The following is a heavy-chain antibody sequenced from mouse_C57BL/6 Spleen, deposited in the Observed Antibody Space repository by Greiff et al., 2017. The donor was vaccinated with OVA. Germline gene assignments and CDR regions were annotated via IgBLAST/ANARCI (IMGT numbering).Heavy chain of an antibody. CDR3: ARTGTGKYYFDY. Sequence: QVQLQQPGAELVKPGASVKLSCKASGYTFTSYWMQWVKQRPGQGLEWIGEIDPSDSYTNYNQKFKGKATLTVDTSSSTAYMQLSSLTSEDSAVYYCARTGTGKYYFDYWGQGTTLTVSS. D-gene: IGHD4-1*01. J-gene: IGHJ2*01. CDR2: IDPSDSYT. V-gene: IGHV1-50*01. CDR1: GYTFTSYW.